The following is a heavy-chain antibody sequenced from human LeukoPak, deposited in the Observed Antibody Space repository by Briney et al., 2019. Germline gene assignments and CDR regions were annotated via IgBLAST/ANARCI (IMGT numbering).Heavy chain of an antibody. V-gene: IGHV3-7*01. CDR1: GFIFRSYW. J-gene: IGHJ4*02. D-gene: IGHD1-7*01. CDR3: ARDGITCTRDY. CDR2: IDEHGFKT. Sequence: PGGSLRLSCAASGFIFRSYWMVWVRQAPGKGLEWVASIDEHGFKTYYAASMAGRFTISKDTAKNSVDLQMNSLRAEDTAVYYCARDGITCTRDYWGQGALVTVSS.